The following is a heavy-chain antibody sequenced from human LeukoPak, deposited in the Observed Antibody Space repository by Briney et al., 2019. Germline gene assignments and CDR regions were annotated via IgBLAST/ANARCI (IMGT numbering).Heavy chain of an antibody. V-gene: IGHV3-30*04. J-gene: IGHJ6*02. CDR3: ARDVGSSSWAPSDYYYGMDV. CDR2: TSYDGSNK. Sequence: GRFLRLSCAASGFTFSRYAMHWVRQAPGMGLEWVAVTSYDGSNKDYADSVKGRFTISRDNSKNTLYLQMNSLRAEDTAVYYCARDVGSSSWAPSDYYYGMDVWGQGTTVTVSS. D-gene: IGHD6-13*01. CDR1: GFTFSRYA.